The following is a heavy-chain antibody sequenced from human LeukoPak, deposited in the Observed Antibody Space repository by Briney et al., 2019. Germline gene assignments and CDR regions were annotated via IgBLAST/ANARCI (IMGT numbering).Heavy chain of an antibody. V-gene: IGHV3-48*03. CDR2: ISSRGRTI. Sequence: GGSLRLSCAASGFTFSRDEMNRVRQAPGKGLEWFSYISSRGRTISYAAPVQGRFTISRDNAKNSLYLQMNRLRAEDTAVYYCARESTVTIWGQGTLVTVPS. D-gene: IGHD4-17*01. J-gene: IGHJ4*02. CDR1: GFTFSRDE. CDR3: ARESTVTI.